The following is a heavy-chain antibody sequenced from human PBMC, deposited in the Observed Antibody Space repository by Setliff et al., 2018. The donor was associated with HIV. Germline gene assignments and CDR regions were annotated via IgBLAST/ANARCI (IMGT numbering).Heavy chain of an antibody. Sequence: PGESLKISCKGSGYSFTNSWIGWVRQMPGKGLEWTGIIYPGDSDAKYNPFFQGQVTISADKSISTAYLQWSNLKASDTAMYYCARGATGNLEALDIWGQGTMVTVSS. CDR3: ARGATGNLEALDI. V-gene: IGHV5-51*01. CDR1: GYSFTNSW. D-gene: IGHD6-13*01. J-gene: IGHJ3*02. CDR2: IYPGDSDA.